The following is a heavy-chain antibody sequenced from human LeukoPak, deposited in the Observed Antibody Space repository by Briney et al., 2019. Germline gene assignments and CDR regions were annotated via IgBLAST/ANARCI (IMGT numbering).Heavy chain of an antibody. CDR2: ISSTSSYI. CDR3: ARVGYSSGWYFDY. J-gene: IGHJ4*02. CDR1: GFTFSTYS. D-gene: IGHD6-19*01. Sequence: GGSLRLSCAATGFTFSTYSMNWVRQAPGKGLEWVSSISSTSSYIYYADSVKGRFTISRDNAQKSLYLQMNSLRAEDTAVYYCARVGYSSGWYFDYWGQGTLVTVSS. V-gene: IGHV3-21*01.